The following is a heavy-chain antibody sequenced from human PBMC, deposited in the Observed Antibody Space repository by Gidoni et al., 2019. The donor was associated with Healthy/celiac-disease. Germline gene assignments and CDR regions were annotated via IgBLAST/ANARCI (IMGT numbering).Heavy chain of an antibody. D-gene: IGHD6-13*01. J-gene: IGHJ4*02. CDR3: ARSAAGGYYFDY. V-gene: IGHV4-31*01. CDR1: GGCISSGGYY. CDR2: IYYSGST. Sequence: QVQRQESGPGRVRQAQTQSLTCTVAGGCISSGGYYWSWIRQHPGKCLEWIGDIYYSGSTYYNPSLKSLVTISVDTSKNLFSLKLSSVTAADTAVYYCARSAAGGYYFDYWGQGTLVTVSS.